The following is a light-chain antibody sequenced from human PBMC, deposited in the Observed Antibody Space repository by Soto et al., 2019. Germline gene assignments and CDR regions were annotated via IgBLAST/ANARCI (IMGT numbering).Light chain of an antibody. Sequence: QSVLTQPPSASGTPGQRVTISCSGSSSNIGSNTVNSYQQLPGTAPKLLIYISNHRPSGVSGRFSGSKSGTSASLAIRGLQSEDEADEYCAAWDDSLNGPLFGTGTKLTVL. J-gene: IGLJ1*01. CDR1: SSNIGSNT. CDR3: AAWDDSLNGPL. CDR2: ISN. V-gene: IGLV1-44*01.